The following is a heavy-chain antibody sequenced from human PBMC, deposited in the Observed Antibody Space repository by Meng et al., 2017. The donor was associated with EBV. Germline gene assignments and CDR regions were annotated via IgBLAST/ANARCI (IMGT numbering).Heavy chain of an antibody. J-gene: IGHJ4*02. CDR3: ARDRTSNRFDY. CDR1: GFTLRSNC. CDR2: ISSSSNDI. Sequence: LLAEMGGGLVKPVGPLALSCAASGFTLRSNCMSWGRLAPGKGLERVSSISSSSNDIDYADLVKGRFTISRNNAKNTLILQMNSLRAEDTAVYYCARDRTSNRFDYWGQGTLVTVSS. V-gene: IGHV3-21*01. D-gene: IGHD2-8*01.